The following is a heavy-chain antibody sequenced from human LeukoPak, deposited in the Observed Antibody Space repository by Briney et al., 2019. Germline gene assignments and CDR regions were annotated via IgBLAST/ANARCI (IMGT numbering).Heavy chain of an antibody. Sequence: GGSLRLSCAASGFTFSSYAMSWVRQAPGKGLEWVSVISGSGGSTYYADSVKGRFTISRDNSKNTLYLQMNSLRAEDTAVYYCAKGSPYSSSWSQGVWGQGTLVTVSS. V-gene: IGHV3-23*01. CDR3: AKGSPYSSSWSQGV. J-gene: IGHJ4*02. D-gene: IGHD6-13*01. CDR2: ISGSGGST. CDR1: GFTFSSYA.